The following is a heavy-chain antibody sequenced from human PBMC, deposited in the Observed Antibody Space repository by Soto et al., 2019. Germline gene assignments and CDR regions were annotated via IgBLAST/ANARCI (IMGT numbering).Heavy chain of an antibody. CDR3: AKALLWFGELFTPFDY. CDR2: ISWNSGSI. V-gene: IGHV3-9*01. Sequence: PGWSLRLSCAASGFTFDDYAMHWVRQAPGKGLEWVSGISWNSGSIGYADSVKGRFTISRDNAKNSLYLQMNSLRAEDTALYYCAKALLWFGELFTPFDYRGQGTLVTVSS. D-gene: IGHD3-10*01. CDR1: GFTFDDYA. J-gene: IGHJ4*02.